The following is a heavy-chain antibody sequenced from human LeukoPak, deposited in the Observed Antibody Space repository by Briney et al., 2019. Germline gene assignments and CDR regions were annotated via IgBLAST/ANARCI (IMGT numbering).Heavy chain of an antibody. CDR2: ISNSGSTI. CDR1: GFTFSDYY. V-gene: IGHV3-11*04. CDR3: ARDSITIFGVINY. Sequence: GGSLRLSCAASGFTFSDYYMSWIRQAPGKGLEWVSYISNSGSTIYYPDSVKGRFTISRDNARNSLYLQMNSLRAEDTAVYYCARDSITIFGVINYWGQGTLVTVSS. D-gene: IGHD3-3*01. J-gene: IGHJ4*02.